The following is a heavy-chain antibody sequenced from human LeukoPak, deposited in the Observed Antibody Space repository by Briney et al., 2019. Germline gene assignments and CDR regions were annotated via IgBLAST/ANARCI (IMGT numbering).Heavy chain of an antibody. CDR3: ASDSSSSWYW. V-gene: IGHV1-69*02. CDR1: GGTFCGYT. J-gene: IGHJ4*02. Sequence: SVKVSCKASGGTFCGYTISGGRQAPGQGLEWMVRIIAILGIANYAQKFQGRVTITPDKSTSTAYMELSSLRSENTAVYYCASDSSSSWYWWGKGTLVTVS. CDR2: IIAILGIA. D-gene: IGHD6-13*01.